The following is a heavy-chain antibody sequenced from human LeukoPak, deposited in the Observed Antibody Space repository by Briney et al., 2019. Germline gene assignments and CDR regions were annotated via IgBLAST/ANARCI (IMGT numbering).Heavy chain of an antibody. V-gene: IGHV1-2*02. Sequence: ASVKVSCKASGYTFSSYGINWVRQAPGQGLEWMGWINPNSGGTNYAQKFQGRVTMTRVTSISTAYMELSRLRSDDTAVYYCARRFETNYGMDVWGQGTTVTVSS. J-gene: IGHJ6*02. CDR1: GYTFSSYG. CDR2: INPNSGGT. CDR3: ARRFETNYGMDV. D-gene: IGHD3-3*01.